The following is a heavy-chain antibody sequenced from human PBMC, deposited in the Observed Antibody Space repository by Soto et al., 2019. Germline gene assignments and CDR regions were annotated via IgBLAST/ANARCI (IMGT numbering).Heavy chain of an antibody. J-gene: IGHJ5*02. V-gene: IGHV3-21*01. CDR1: GFAFSSYT. Sequence: EIQLVESGGDLVKSGGSLRLSCAASGFAFSSYTMNWVRQAPGKGLEWISSISSGGDSTHYADSVKGRFTVTRDSAKKSMFLQIHSLRVEDSAVYYCARDCSILVILDSWGQGTLVTVSS. CDR2: ISSGGDST. D-gene: IGHD2-15*01. CDR3: ARDCSILVILDS.